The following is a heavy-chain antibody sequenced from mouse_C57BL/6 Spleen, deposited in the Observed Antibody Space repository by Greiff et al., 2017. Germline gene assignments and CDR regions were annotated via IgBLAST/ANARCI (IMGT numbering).Heavy chain of an antibody. J-gene: IGHJ1*03. D-gene: IGHD2-12*01. Sequence: EVHLVESGGGLVQPGGSLKLSCAASGFTFSDYYMYWVRQTPEKRLEWVAYISNGGGSTYYPDPVKGRFTISRDDAKNTLYLQMSRLKSEDTAMYYCARLDYTGDWYFDVWGTGTTVTVSS. V-gene: IGHV5-12*01. CDR3: ARLDYTGDWYFDV. CDR2: ISNGGGST. CDR1: GFTFSDYY.